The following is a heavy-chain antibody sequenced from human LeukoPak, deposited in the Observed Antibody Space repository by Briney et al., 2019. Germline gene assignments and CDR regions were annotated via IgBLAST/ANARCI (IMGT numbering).Heavy chain of an antibody. V-gene: IGHV3-48*01. D-gene: IGHD3-3*01. CDR3: ATGPITIFGVVIKGAFDI. CDR2: ISSSSSTI. J-gene: IGHJ3*02. CDR1: GLTFSSYS. Sequence: GGSLRLSCAASGLTFSSYSMNWVRQAPGKGLEWVSYISSSSSTIYYADSVKGRFTISRDNAKNSLYLQMNSLRAEDTAVYYCATGPITIFGVVIKGAFDIWGQGTMVTVSS.